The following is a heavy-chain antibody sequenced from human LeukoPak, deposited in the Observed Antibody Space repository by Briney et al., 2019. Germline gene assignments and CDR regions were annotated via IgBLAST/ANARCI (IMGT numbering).Heavy chain of an antibody. D-gene: IGHD1-26*01. Sequence: PSETLSLTCTVSGVSISSGSYYWRWIRQPAGKGLEWIGRIYTSGSTNYNPSLKSRVTISVDTSKNQFSLKLSSVTAADTAVYYCARVGGSYQNWFDPWGQGTLVTVSS. CDR2: IYTSGST. V-gene: IGHV4-61*02. CDR1: GVSISSGSYY. CDR3: ARVGGSYQNWFDP. J-gene: IGHJ5*02.